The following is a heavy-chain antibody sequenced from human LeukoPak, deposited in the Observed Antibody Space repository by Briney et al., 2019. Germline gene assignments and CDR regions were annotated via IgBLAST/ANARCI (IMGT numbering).Heavy chain of an antibody. D-gene: IGHD5-18*01. CDR1: GGTFSSYA. V-gene: IGHV1-69*06. CDR3: AREIGPIQLHLWGSAFDY. J-gene: IGHJ4*02. Sequence: ASVKVSCKASGGTFSSYAISWVRQAPGQGLEWMGGIIPIFGTANYAQKFQGRVTITADKSTSTVYMELSSLRSEDTAVYYCAREIGPIQLHLWGSAFDYWGQGTLVTVSS. CDR2: IIPIFGTA.